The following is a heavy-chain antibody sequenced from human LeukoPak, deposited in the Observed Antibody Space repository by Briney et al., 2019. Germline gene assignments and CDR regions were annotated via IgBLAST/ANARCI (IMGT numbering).Heavy chain of an antibody. CDR3: AKDPFMYYYDSSGFWNY. D-gene: IGHD3-22*01. CDR2: IYSGGST. Sequence: PGGSLRLSCAASGFTVSSNYMSWVRRAPGKGLEWVSVIYSGGSTYYADSVKGRFTISRDNSKNTLYLQMNSLRAEDTAVYYCAKDPFMYYYDSSGFWNYWGQGTLVTVSS. CDR1: GFTVSSNY. V-gene: IGHV3-66*01. J-gene: IGHJ4*02.